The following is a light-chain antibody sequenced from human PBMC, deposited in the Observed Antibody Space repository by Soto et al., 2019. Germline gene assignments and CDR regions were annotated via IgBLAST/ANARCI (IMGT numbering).Light chain of an antibody. V-gene: IGKV1-39*01. CDR1: QSISSS. CDR2: AAS. Sequence: DIQMTQSPSSLSASVGDRVTITCRASQSISSSLNWYQQTPGTAPKFLIYAASSLQSGVPSRFSGSGSGTDFTLTISSLQPEDFATYYCQQGFSTPTFGQGIRLEVK. J-gene: IGKJ1*01. CDR3: QQGFSTPT.